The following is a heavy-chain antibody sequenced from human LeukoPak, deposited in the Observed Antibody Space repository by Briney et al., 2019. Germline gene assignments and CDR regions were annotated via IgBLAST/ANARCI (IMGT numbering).Heavy chain of an antibody. CDR3: ARRPAGRGQYFDY. V-gene: IGHV4-30-4*08. CDR2: IYYSGST. Sequence: SQALSLTCTVSGGSISSGDYYWSWIRQPPGKGLEWIGYIYYSGSTYYNPSLKSRVTISVDTSKNQFSLKLSSVTAADTAVYYCARRPAGRGQYFDYWGQGTLVTVSS. D-gene: IGHD3-10*01. CDR1: GGSISSGDYY. J-gene: IGHJ4*02.